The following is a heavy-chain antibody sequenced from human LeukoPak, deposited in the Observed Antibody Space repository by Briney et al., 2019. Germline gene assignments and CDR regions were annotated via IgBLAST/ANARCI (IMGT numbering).Heavy chain of an antibody. CDR2: ISGSGGRT. D-gene: IGHD5-12*01. V-gene: IGHV3-23*01. J-gene: IGHJ4*02. CDR3: ARGRGGYSGYVAWSYFDY. CDR1: GFTFSSYA. Sequence: PGGSLRLSCAASGFTFSSYAMSWVRQAPGKGLEWVSAISGSGGRTYYADSVKGRFTISRDNSKNTLYLQMNSLRAEDTAVYYCARGRGGYSGYVAWSYFDYWGQGTLVTVSS.